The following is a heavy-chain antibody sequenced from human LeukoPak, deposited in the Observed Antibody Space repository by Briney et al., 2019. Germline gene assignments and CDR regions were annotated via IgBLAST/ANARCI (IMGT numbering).Heavy chain of an antibody. CDR2: ISGSGGST. V-gene: IGHV3-23*01. D-gene: IGHD2-15*01. J-gene: IGHJ6*03. CDR3: ARDTRHCSGGSCYEYYYMDV. Sequence: GGSLRLSCAASGFTFNNYAMTWVRQAPGKGLEWVSGISGSGGSTYYADSVKGRLTISRDNSKNTLYIQMNSLRAEDTAVYYCARDTRHCSGGSCYEYYYMDVWGKGTTVTISS. CDR1: GFTFNNYA.